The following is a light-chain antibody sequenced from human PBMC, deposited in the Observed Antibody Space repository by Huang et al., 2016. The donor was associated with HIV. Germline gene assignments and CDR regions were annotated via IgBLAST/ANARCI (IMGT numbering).Light chain of an antibody. Sequence: DIVMTQSPDSLAVSLGERATINCKSSQTILHDSDSRNYLAWYQQKPGQPPKLIIHGASIRKSGVPDRFIGSGSGTDFTLTISSLQAEDVAVYYCQQYYSSPFTFGPGTNVDI. CDR2: GAS. J-gene: IGKJ3*01. CDR3: QQYYSSPFT. CDR1: QTILHDSDSRNY. V-gene: IGKV4-1*01.